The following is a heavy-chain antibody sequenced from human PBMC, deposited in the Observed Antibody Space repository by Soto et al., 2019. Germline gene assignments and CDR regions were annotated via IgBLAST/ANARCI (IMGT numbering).Heavy chain of an antibody. CDR3: AGCSGGTCYSAH. D-gene: IGHD2-15*01. J-gene: IGHJ4*02. CDR2: IYHSGST. Sequence: SEILSLTCAVSGGSISSGGYSWSWIRQPPGKGLEWIGYIYHSGSTYYNPSLKSRVTISVDRSKNHFSLLLTSVTAADTAVYYCAGCSGGTCYSAHWGQGTLVTVSS. CDR1: GGSISSGGYS. V-gene: IGHV4-30-2*02.